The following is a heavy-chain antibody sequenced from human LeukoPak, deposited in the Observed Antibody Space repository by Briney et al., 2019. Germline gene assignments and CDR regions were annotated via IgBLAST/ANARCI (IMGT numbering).Heavy chain of an antibody. CDR2: IYSGGST. CDR1: GFTVSRNY. CDR3: ARDRLHYDSLTGYPAD. D-gene: IGHD3-9*01. J-gene: IGHJ4*02. V-gene: IGHV3-66*01. Sequence: GGSLRLSCAASGFTVSRNYMSWVRQAPGKGLEWVSVIYSGGSTHYADSVKGRFTISRDNSKNTLYLQMNSLRAEDTAVYYCARDRLHYDSLTGYPADWGQGTLVTVSS.